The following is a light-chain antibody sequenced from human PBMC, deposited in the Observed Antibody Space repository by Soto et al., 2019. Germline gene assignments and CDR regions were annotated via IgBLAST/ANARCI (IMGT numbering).Light chain of an antibody. CDR3: QQRSNWPPLT. CDR1: QSVSNY. V-gene: IGKV3-11*01. Sequence: EIVLTQTPATLSLSPGERATLSCRASQSVSNYLAWYQHKPGQAPRLLIYDASTRATGIPARFSASGSGTDFTLTISSLEPDDFAVYYGQQRSNWPPLTFGGGTKVEIK. J-gene: IGKJ4*01. CDR2: DAS.